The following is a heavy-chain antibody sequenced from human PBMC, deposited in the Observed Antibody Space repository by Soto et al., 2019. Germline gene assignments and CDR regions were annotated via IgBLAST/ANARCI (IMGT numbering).Heavy chain of an antibody. CDR3: AKVQRTSGWEYYFDY. CDR1: GFTFSTYA. V-gene: IGHV3-23*01. J-gene: IGHJ4*02. Sequence: EVLLLESGGGLVQPGGSLGLSCVASGFTFSTYAMSWVRQTPGKGLEWVSTISGSGTSADYGDSVKGRFTISRDNSKNTLYLQMDSLRAEYTAVYYCAKVQRTSGWEYYFDYWGQGALVTVSS. CDR2: ISGSGTSA. D-gene: IGHD6-19*01.